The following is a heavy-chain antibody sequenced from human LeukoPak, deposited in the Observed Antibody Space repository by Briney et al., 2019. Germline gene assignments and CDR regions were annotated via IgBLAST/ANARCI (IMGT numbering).Heavy chain of an antibody. Sequence: GGSLRVSPAAPGFTFSSYSMYCVRQAPGKGLEWVSYISSSSSTIYYADSVKGRFTISRDNAKNSLYLQMNSLRAEDTAVYYCARDVRYRGYDAFDYWGQGTLVTVSS. D-gene: IGHD5-12*01. CDR1: GFTFSSYS. J-gene: IGHJ4*02. CDR2: ISSSSSTI. V-gene: IGHV3-48*01. CDR3: ARDVRYRGYDAFDY.